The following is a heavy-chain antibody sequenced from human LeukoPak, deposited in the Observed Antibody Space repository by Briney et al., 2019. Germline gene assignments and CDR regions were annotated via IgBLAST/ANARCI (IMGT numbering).Heavy chain of an antibody. V-gene: IGHV3-23*05. Sequence: GGSLRLSCAASGFTFSSYAMSWVRQAPGKGLEWVSFIYSGSTHYSDSVKGRFTISRDNSKNTLYLQMNSLRAEDTAVYYCARRAGAYSHPYDYWGQGTLVTVSS. D-gene: IGHD4/OR15-4a*01. CDR3: ARRAGAYSHPYDY. CDR2: IYSGST. CDR1: GFTFSSYA. J-gene: IGHJ4*02.